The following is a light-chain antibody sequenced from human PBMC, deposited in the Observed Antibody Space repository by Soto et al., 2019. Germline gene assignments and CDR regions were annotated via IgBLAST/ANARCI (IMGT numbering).Light chain of an antibody. CDR2: KAS. Sequence: DIQMTQSPSTLSASVGDRVTITCRASQSINSWLAWYQQKPGKAPKLLIYKASTLESGVPSRFSGSGSGTEFTLTISSLQPDDSASCYCQQYNYYWTFGQGTKVEIK. CDR3: QQYNYYWT. CDR1: QSINSW. J-gene: IGKJ1*01. V-gene: IGKV1-5*03.